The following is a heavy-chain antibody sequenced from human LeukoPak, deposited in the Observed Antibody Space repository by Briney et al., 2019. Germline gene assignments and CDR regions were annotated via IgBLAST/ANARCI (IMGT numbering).Heavy chain of an antibody. CDR3: ARVGLRLGELSSLPIYYFDY. J-gene: IGHJ4*02. V-gene: IGHV1-69*05. Sequence: SVKVSCKASGYTFTSYDINWVRQAPGQGLEWTGGMIPIFGTANYAQKCQGRVTITTDESTSTAYMELRSLRSEDTAVYYCARVGLRLGELSSLPIYYFDYWGQGTLVTVSS. D-gene: IGHD3-16*02. CDR2: MIPIFGTA. CDR1: GYTFTSYD.